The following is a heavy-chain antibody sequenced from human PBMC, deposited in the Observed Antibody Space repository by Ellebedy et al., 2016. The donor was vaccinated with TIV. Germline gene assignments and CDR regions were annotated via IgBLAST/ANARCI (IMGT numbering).Heavy chain of an antibody. CDR3: AREIIAAGWASDI. D-gene: IGHD6-13*01. CDR2: IKQEGSEK. CDR1: GFTFSSYW. J-gene: IGHJ3*02. V-gene: IGHV3-7*01. Sequence: PGGSLRLSCAASGFTFSSYWMSWVRQAPGKGLEWVAHIKQEGSEKYYVDSVKGRFTISRDNAKNSLYLQMNSLRAEDTAVYYCAREIIAAGWASDIWGQGTMVTVSS.